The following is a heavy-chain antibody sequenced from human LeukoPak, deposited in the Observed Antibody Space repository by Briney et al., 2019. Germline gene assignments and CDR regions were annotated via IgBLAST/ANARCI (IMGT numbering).Heavy chain of an antibody. J-gene: IGHJ4*02. CDR1: GFTFDDYG. CDR2: INWNGGST. D-gene: IGHD5-18*01. V-gene: IGHV3-20*04. CDR3: AGATKPRGYSYGYEDY. Sequence: GGSLRLSCAASGFTFDDYGMSWVRQAPGKGLEWVSGINWNGGSTGYADSVKGRFTISRDNAKNSLYLQMNSLRAEDTALYYCAGATKPRGYSYGYEDYWGQGTLVTVSS.